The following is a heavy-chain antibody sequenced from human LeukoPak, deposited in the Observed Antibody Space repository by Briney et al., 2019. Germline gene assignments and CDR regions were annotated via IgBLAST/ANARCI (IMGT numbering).Heavy chain of an antibody. V-gene: IGHV1-2*02. CDR3: ARGLGSSSTTTGESRREYYYYMDV. J-gene: IGHJ6*03. D-gene: IGHD2-2*01. CDR2: INPNSGGT. Sequence: GASVKVSCKASGYTFTGYYMHWVRQAPGQGLEWMGWINPNSGGTNYAQKFQGRVTMTRDTSISTAYMELSRLRSDDTAVYYCARGLGSSSTTTGESRREYYYYMDVWGKGTTVTVSS. CDR1: GYTFTGYY.